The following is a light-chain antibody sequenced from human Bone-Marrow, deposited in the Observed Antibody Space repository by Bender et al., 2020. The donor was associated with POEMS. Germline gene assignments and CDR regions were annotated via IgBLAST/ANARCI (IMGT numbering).Light chain of an antibody. J-gene: IGLJ3*02. CDR1: SIGRNP. Sequence: QSVLTQPPSASGTPGQRVTISYSGGSIGRNPINWYQQLPGTAPRLVIYADDRRPSGVPNRFSASKSGSSASLAISGLQSEDAADYYCSTWDDRLNAWLFGGGTKLTVL. V-gene: IGLV1-44*01. CDR2: ADD. CDR3: STWDDRLNAWL.